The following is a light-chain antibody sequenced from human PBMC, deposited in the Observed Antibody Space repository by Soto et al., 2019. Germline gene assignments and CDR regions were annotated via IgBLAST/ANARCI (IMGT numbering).Light chain of an antibody. CDR3: SSYTSSSTPPYV. CDR2: EVS. V-gene: IGLV2-14*01. J-gene: IGLJ1*01. CDR1: SSDVGGYNY. Sequence: SAGTQPAWVSGSPGQSITISCTGTSSDVGGYNYVSWYQQHPGKAPKLMIYEVSNRPSGVSNRFSGSKSGNTASLTISGLQAEDEADYYCSSYTSSSTPPYVFGTGTKVT.